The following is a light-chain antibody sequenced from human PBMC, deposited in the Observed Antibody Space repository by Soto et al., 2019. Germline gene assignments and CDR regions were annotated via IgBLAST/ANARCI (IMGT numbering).Light chain of an antibody. CDR1: RSDVGGYKY. J-gene: IGLJ3*02. V-gene: IGLV2-11*01. Sequence: QSALTQPRSVSGSPGQSVTISCTGTRSDVGGYKYVSWYQHHPGKAPKVMIYDVSKRPSGVPDRFSGSKSGNTASLTISGLQAEDEADYYCGSYAGTYTWVFGGGTKLTVL. CDR3: GSYAGTYTWV. CDR2: DVS.